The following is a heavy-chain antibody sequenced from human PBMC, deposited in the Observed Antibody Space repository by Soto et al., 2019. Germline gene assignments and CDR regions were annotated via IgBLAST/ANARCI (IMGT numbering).Heavy chain of an antibody. V-gene: IGHV4-4*07. CDR3: ARGPGGFGDFSLDY. J-gene: IGHJ4*02. CDR1: GGSISQYY. Sequence: QVQLQESGPGLVKPSETLSLSCGVSGGSISQYYWSWIRQPAGKGLEGIGRIYSGGSTNYNPSLESRVTTSVDTSNKKFSLKLSAVTAADTAVYYCARGPGGFGDFSLDYWGQGPLVTVSS. CDR2: IYSGGST. D-gene: IGHD3-10*01.